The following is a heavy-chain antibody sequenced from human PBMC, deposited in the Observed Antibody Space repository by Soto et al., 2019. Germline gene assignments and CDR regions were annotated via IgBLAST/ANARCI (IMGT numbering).Heavy chain of an antibody. V-gene: IGHV4-34*01. J-gene: IGHJ4*02. D-gene: IGHD6-13*01. CDR1: GGSFSGYY. CDR2: INHSGST. Sequence: QVQLQQWGAGLLKPSETLSLTCAVYGGSFSGYYWSWIRQPPGKGLEWIGEINHSGSTNYNPSLKSRVTMSVDTSKNQFSRKLSSLTAADTAVYYCARGPWSSYDYWGQGTLVTVSS. CDR3: ARGPWSSYDY.